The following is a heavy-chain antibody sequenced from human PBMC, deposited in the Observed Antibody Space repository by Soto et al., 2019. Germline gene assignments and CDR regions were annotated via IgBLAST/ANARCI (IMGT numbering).Heavy chain of an antibody. V-gene: IGHV4-39*01. CDR3: ASYYYDSSGYYYPFDY. CDR1: GGSISSSSYY. D-gene: IGHD3-22*01. Sequence: SETLSLTCTVSGGSISSSSYYWGWIRQPPGKGLEWIGSIYYSGSTYYNPSLKSRVTISVDTSKNQFSLKLSSVTAADTAVYYCASYYYDSSGYYYPFDYWGQGTLVTVSS. J-gene: IGHJ4*02. CDR2: IYYSGST.